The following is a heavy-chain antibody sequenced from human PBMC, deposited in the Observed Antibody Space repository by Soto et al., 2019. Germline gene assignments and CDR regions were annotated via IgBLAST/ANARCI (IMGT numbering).Heavy chain of an antibody. D-gene: IGHD2-2*01. CDR1: GGSISSYY. Sequence: SSETLSLTCTVSGGSISSYYWSWIRQPPGKGLEWIGYIYYSGSTNYNPSLKSRVTISVDTSKNQFSLKLSSVTAADTAVYYCASISVLEVPAAKWDRRYYYYMDVWGKGTTVTVSS. CDR3: ASISVLEVPAAKWDRRYYYYMDV. CDR2: IYYSGST. V-gene: IGHV4-59*01. J-gene: IGHJ6*03.